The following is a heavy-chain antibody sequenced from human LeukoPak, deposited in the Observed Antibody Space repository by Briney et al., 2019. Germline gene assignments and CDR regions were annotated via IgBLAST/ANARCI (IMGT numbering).Heavy chain of an antibody. Sequence: PGGSLRLSCSASGFTFSTYVMHWVRQAPGKGLEYVSAISSNGDNTYYADSVKGRFTISRDNPKNTLYLQMSSLRADDTAVYYCVRGAGYWGQGTLVTVSS. V-gene: IGHV3-64D*06. CDR1: GFTFSTYV. J-gene: IGHJ4*02. CDR3: VRGAGY. CDR2: ISSNGDNT.